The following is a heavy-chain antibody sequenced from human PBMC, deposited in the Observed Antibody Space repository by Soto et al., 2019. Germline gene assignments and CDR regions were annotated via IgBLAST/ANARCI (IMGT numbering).Heavy chain of an antibody. CDR3: ARQSGGSGSGSYGRLPYYMDV. Sequence: SETLSLTCTVSGGSISSSSYYWGWIRQPPGKGLEWIGSIYYSGSTYYNPSLKSRVTISVDTSKNQFSLKLSSVTAADTAVYYCARQSGGSGSGSYGRLPYYMDVWGKGTTVTVSS. D-gene: IGHD3-10*01. CDR1: GGSISSSSYY. V-gene: IGHV4-39*01. CDR2: IYYSGST. J-gene: IGHJ6*03.